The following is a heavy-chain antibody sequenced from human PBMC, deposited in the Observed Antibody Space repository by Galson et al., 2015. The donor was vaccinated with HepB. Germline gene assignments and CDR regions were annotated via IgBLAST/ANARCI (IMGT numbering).Heavy chain of an antibody. J-gene: IGHJ3*02. Sequence: ASGFIFEDYAMHWVRQVPGEGPEWVSYISWNSAVTGYADSVKGRFTISRDNTKNSLFLEMSSLRPEDTAFYYCAKDRRYSSTAGSFDSWGRGTMVIVSA. CDR2: ISWNSAVT. D-gene: IGHD6-19*01. V-gene: IGHV3-9*01. CDR3: AKDRRYSSTAGSFDS. CDR1: GFIFEDYA.